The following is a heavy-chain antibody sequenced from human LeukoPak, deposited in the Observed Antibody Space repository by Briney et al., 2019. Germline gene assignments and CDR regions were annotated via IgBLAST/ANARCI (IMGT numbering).Heavy chain of an antibody. CDR2: IKQDGSEK. CDR3: ASLTKSGYSSGWYFA. CDR1: GFTFSSYW. V-gene: IGHV3-7*01. J-gene: IGHJ5*02. Sequence: GGSLRLPCAASGFTFSSYWMTWVRQAPGKGLEWVANIKQDGSEKYYVDSVKGRFTISRDNAKNSPYLQMNSLRAEDTAVYYCASLTKSGYSSGWYFAWGQGTLVTVSS. D-gene: IGHD6-19*01.